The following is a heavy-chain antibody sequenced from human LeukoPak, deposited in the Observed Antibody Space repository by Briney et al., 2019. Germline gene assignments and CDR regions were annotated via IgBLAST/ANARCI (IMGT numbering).Heavy chain of an antibody. CDR2: IKTKTDGGTT. CDR1: GFTFGNAW. Sequence: GGSLRLSCAASGFTFGNAWMSWVRQAPGKGLEWVGRIKTKTDGGTTDFAAPVKGRFSISRDDSKNTLYLQMNSLKTEDTAVYYCAKLPGSGYYTWGRFDYWGQGTLVTVSS. D-gene: IGHD3-3*01. J-gene: IGHJ4*02. CDR3: AKLPGSGYYTWGRFDY. V-gene: IGHV3-15*01.